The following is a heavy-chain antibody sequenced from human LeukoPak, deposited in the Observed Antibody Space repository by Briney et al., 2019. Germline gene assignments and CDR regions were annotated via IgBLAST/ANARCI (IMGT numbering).Heavy chain of an antibody. Sequence: QPGGSLRLSCAASGFTVSSNYMSWVRQAPGKGLEWVSVIYSGGSTYYADSVKGRFTISRDNSKNTLYLQMNSLRAEDTAVYYCARDLYGGNSDSDYWGQGTLVTVSS. J-gene: IGHJ4*02. CDR3: ARDLYGGNSDSDY. CDR2: IYSGGST. CDR1: GFTVSSNY. D-gene: IGHD4-23*01. V-gene: IGHV3-66*01.